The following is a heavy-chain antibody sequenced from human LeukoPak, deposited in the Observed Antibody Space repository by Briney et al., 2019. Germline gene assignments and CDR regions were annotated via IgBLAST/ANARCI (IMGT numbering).Heavy chain of an antibody. J-gene: IGHJ5*02. V-gene: IGHV3-23*01. CDR1: GFSFTSYA. CDR2: INGGGDKT. CDR3: ANFERTVAGPYNWFDP. D-gene: IGHD6-19*01. Sequence: GGSLRLSCAASGFSFTSYAMSWVRQAPGKGLEWVSGINGGGDKTYYRDSVKGRITISRDNSKNTLYLQMNSLRAEDTAIYYCANFERTVAGPYNWFDPWGQGTLVTVSS.